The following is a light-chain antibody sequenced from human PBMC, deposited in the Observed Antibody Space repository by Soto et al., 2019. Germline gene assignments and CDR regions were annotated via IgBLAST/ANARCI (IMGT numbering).Light chain of an antibody. CDR1: QSVSSY. J-gene: IGKJ1*01. V-gene: IGKV3-11*01. Sequence: EIVLTQSPATLSLSPGERATHSCRASQSVSSYLAWYQQKPGQAPRLLIYDASNRATGIPARFSGSGSGTDFTLTISSLEPEDFAVYYCQQYFEWPPMTFGQGTKVDSK. CDR2: DAS. CDR3: QQYFEWPPMT.